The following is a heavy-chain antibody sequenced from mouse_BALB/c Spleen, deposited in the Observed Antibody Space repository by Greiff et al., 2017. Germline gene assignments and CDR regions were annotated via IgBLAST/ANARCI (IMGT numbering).Heavy chain of an antibody. CDR1: GFTFSSYT. CDR3: ARHYYGSSNYFDY. J-gene: IGHJ2*01. Sequence: EVHLVESGGGLVQPGGSLKLSCAASGFTFSSYTMSWVRQTPEKRLEWVAYISNGGGSTYYPDTVKGRFTISRDNAKNTLYLQMSSLKSEDTAMYYCARHYYGSSNYFDYWGQGTTRTVSS. CDR2: ISNGGGST. V-gene: IGHV5-12-2*01. D-gene: IGHD1-1*01.